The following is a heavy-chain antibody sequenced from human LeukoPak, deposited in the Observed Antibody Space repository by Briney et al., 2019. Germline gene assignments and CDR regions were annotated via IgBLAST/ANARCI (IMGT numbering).Heavy chain of an antibody. V-gene: IGHV3-11*01. CDR1: GFTFSDYN. J-gene: IGHJ6*03. Sequence: GGSLRLSCAASGFTFSDYNMRWIRQAPGKGLEWVSSISRSGSTKYYADSVKGRITISRDNAKNSLFLQMNSLRAEDTAVYYCARVLRYCSGGNCYSGGLGYMDVWGKGTTVTISS. D-gene: IGHD2-15*01. CDR2: ISRSGSTK. CDR3: ARVLRYCSGGNCYSGGLGYMDV.